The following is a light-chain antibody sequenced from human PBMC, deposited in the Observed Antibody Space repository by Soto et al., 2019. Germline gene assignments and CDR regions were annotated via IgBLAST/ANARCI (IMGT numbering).Light chain of an antibody. CDR1: SSDVGSYNL. V-gene: IGLV2-23*01. Sequence: QSVLTQPASVSGSPGQSITISCTGASSDVGSYNLVSWYQQHPGKAPKLMIYEGSKRPSGVSNRFSGSKSGNTASLTISGLHAEDEAYYYSCSYAGSSTWVFGGGTKLTVL. J-gene: IGLJ3*02. CDR2: EGS. CDR3: CSYAGSSTWV.